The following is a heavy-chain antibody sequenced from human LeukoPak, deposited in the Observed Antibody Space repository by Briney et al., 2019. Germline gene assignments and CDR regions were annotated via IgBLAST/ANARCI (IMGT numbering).Heavy chain of an antibody. V-gene: IGHV3-13*01. J-gene: IGHJ4*02. CDR3: ARGGIQVSGIDEFDY. CDR1: GFTFIDYV. CDR2: ISIRGDT. D-gene: IGHD6-19*01. Sequence: PGGSLRLSCAASGFTFIDYVMHWVRQVLGKGLEWVSAISIRGDTHYSGSVKGRFTISRENAESSLYLQMNGLRAEDTAVYYCARGGIQVSGIDEFDYWGQGTLVTVSS.